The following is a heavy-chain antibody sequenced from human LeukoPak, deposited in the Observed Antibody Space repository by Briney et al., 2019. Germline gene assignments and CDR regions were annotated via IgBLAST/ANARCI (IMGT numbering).Heavy chain of an antibody. CDR1: GGSISNHY. D-gene: IGHD6-19*01. V-gene: IGHV4-59*11. CDR2: VYASGST. CDR3: ARSTSAWSSWHFDL. Sequence: SETLSLTCTVSGGSISNHYFNWVRQSPEKGLEWIGYVYASGSTKYNPSLQSRVAILVDRSKNQVPLKLDSVTAADTAVYYCARSTSAWSSWHFDLWGRGTLVTVSS. J-gene: IGHJ2*01.